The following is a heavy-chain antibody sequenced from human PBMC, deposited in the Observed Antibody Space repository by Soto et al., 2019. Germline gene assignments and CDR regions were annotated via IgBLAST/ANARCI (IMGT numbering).Heavy chain of an antibody. Sequence: QVQLQESGPGLVKPSETLSLTCTVSGGSISSYYWSWIRQPPGKGLEWIGYIYYSGSTNYNPSLKSRVTISVDTSKNQFSLKLSSVTAADTAVYYCARHGEHYGQIYDYIWGSYRHTPQGPRYNWFDPWGQGTLVTVSS. CDR1: GGSISSYY. V-gene: IGHV4-59*08. D-gene: IGHD3-16*02. CDR2: IYYSGST. CDR3: ARHGEHYGQIYDYIWGSYRHTPQGPRYNWFDP. J-gene: IGHJ5*02.